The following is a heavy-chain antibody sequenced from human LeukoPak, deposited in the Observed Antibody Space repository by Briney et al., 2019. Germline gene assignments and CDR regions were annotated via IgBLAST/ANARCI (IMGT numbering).Heavy chain of an antibody. CDR2: IYYSGNT. Sequence: SETLSLTCTVSGGSINSDSDYWGWIRQPPGKGLELIGNIYYSGNTYYNPSLKSRVTISVDTSKNQFSLKLSSVTAADTAVYYCARDWVGASPPMDVWGKGTTVTVSS. CDR1: GGSINSDSDY. D-gene: IGHD1-26*01. J-gene: IGHJ6*03. CDR3: ARDWVGASPPMDV. V-gene: IGHV4-39*07.